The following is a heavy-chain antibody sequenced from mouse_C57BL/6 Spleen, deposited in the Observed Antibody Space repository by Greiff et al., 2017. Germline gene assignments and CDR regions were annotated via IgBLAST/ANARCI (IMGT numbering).Heavy chain of an antibody. V-gene: IGHV1-26*01. CDR2: LNPNNGGT. D-gene: IGHD2-4*01. CDR3: ARRGIYYDYDGVYYYAMDY. Sequence: EVQLQQSGPELVKPGASVKISCKASGYTFTDYYMNWVKQSHGKSLEWIGDLNPNNGGTSYNQKFKGKATLTVDKSSSTAYMELRSLTSEDSAVYYWARRGIYYDYDGVYYYAMDYWGQGTSVTVSS. J-gene: IGHJ4*01. CDR1: GYTFTDYY.